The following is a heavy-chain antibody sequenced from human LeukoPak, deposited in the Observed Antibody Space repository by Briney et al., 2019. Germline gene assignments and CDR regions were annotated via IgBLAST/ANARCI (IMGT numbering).Heavy chain of an antibody. D-gene: IGHD5-12*01. CDR3: ARAYSGYEAFDY. V-gene: IGHV1-2*02. Sequence: ASVKVSCKPSGYTFTGYYTHWVRQAPRQGLEWTGWINPNSGGTNYAQKFQGRVTMTRDTSTTYMELSSLTSDDTAVYYCARAYSGYEAFDYWGQGTLVTVSS. CDR2: INPNSGGT. J-gene: IGHJ4*02. CDR1: GYTFTGYY.